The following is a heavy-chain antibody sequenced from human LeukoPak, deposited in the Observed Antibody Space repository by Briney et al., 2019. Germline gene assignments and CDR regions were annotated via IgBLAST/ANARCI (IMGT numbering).Heavy chain of an antibody. Sequence: ASVKVSSKASGYTFTSYDINWVRQATGQGLEWMGWMNPNSGNTGYAQKFQGRVTMTRNTSISTAYMELSSLRSEDTAVYYCARGRFGELSDYYYYMDVWGKGTTVTVSS. CDR2: MNPNSGNT. CDR3: ARGRFGELSDYYYYMDV. J-gene: IGHJ6*03. CDR1: GYTFTSYD. V-gene: IGHV1-8*01. D-gene: IGHD3-10*01.